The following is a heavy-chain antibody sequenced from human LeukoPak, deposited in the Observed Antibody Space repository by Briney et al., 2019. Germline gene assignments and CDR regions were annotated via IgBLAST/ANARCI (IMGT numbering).Heavy chain of an antibody. CDR2: INQDGSEK. V-gene: IGHV3-7*03. Sequence: GGSLRLSCAASGFTFSSYEMNWVRQAPGKGLEWVANINQDGSEKYYVDSVKGRFTISRDNAKTSLYLQMNSLRVEDTAMYYCGRDGGPTFDPWGQGTLVTVSS. J-gene: IGHJ5*02. CDR1: GFTFSSYE. CDR3: GRDGGPTFDP. D-gene: IGHD2-15*01.